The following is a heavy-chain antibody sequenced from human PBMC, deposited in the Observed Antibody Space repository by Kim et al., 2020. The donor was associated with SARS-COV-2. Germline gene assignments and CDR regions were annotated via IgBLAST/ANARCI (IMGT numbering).Heavy chain of an antibody. V-gene: IGHV4-39*07. CDR1: GGSISSSSYY. D-gene: IGHD3-9*01. CDR2: IYYSGST. Sequence: SETLSLTCTVSGGSISSSSYYWGWIRQPPGKGLEWIGSIYYSGSTYYNPSLKSRVTISVDTSKNQFSLKLSSVTAADTAVYYCARETRYFDWLGQGTLVTVSS. J-gene: IGHJ4*02. CDR3: ARETRYFDW.